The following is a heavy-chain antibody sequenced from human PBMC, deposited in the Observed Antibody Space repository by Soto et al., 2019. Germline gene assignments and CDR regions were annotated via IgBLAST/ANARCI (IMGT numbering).Heavy chain of an antibody. V-gene: IGHV3-53*01. CDR2: LYTEGTT. CDR1: GLTVSHNY. CDR3: AKDRAFWFGEGGWFHP. D-gene: IGHD3-10*01. J-gene: IGHJ5*02. Sequence: GGSLRLSCVASGLTVSHNYMAWVRQAPEMGLEWVSILYTEGTTYYADSVKGRFTISRDSSKNTLFLQMDSLRAEDTAIYYCAKDRAFWFGEGGWFHPWRQGTLVTVSS.